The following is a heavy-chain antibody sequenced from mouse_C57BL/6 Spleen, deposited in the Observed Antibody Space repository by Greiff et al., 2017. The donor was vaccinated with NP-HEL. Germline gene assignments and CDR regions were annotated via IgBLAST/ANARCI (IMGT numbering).Heavy chain of an antibody. CDR3: ARSDYGNWFDY. D-gene: IGHD2-1*01. J-gene: IGHJ3*01. CDR1: GYTFTSYC. Sequence: QVQLQQPGTELVKPGASVKLSCKASGYTFTSYCMHWVRQSPGQGLEWIGYISTSNGGTNDNEKFKGKATLTVDKSSSTAYMQLSSLTSEDSAVYYCARSDYGNWFDYWGQGTLVTVSA. V-gene: IGHV1-53*01. CDR2: ISTSNGGT.